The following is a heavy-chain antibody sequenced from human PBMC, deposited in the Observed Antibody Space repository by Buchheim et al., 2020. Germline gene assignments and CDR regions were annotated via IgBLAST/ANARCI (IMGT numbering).Heavy chain of an antibody. V-gene: IGHV3-23*01. J-gene: IGHJ4*02. CDR3: AKCDGGLVGLDH. CDR2: IRVSGGST. D-gene: IGHD3-16*01. CDR1: GFTFSNFA. Sequence: EVQLLESGGALVQPGGSLRLSCAASGFTFSNFAMSWVRQAPGKGLDWVSTIRVSGGSTYYADSVKGRFIISRDNSKNTLYLQMNSLRAEDTAVYYCAKCDGGLVGLDHWGQGTL.